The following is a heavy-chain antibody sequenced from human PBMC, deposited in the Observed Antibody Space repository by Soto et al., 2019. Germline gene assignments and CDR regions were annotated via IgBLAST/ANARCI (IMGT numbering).Heavy chain of an antibody. J-gene: IGHJ5*01. Sequence: KPGGSLRLSCAASGFTFSRYGMNWPRQAPGKGLEWVASISSSTSYVYYADSVKGRFSTSRDNAKNILYLEMYALRTEDTAVYYCARDPSEGRVGNWFESWGQGTLVTVSS. CDR3: ARDPSEGRVGNWFES. D-gene: IGHD2-2*01. CDR1: GFTFSRYG. CDR2: ISSSTSYV. V-gene: IGHV3-21*06.